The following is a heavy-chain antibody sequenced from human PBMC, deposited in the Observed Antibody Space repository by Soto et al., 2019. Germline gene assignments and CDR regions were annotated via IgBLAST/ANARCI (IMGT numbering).Heavy chain of an antibody. CDR2: IIPIFGTS. J-gene: IGHJ4*02. Sequence: SVKVSCKASGGAFTNTAINWVRQAPGQGFQWMGGIIPIFGTSHSAQKFQDRLTISADTSTGKAYRELRSLQSEDTAIYYCATARQDGLTWSYYFDDWGQGTLVTVSS. V-gene: IGHV1-69*06. CDR1: GGAFTNTA. D-gene: IGHD6-6*01. CDR3: ATARQDGLTWSYYFDD.